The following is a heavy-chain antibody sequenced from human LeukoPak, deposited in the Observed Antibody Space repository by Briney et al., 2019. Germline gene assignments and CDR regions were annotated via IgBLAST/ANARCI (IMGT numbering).Heavy chain of an antibody. CDR3: AKDGCSSTSCYRRDLYYYYYMDV. D-gene: IGHD2-2*02. CDR1: GFTFSNAW. Sequence: GGSLRLSCAASGFTFSNAWMSWVRQAPGKGLEWVGRIKSKTDGGTTDYAAPVKGRFTISRDNSKNTLYLQMNSLRAEDTAVYYCAKDGCSSTSCYRRDLYYYYYMDVWGKGTTVTVSS. CDR2: IKSKTDGGTT. V-gene: IGHV3-15*01. J-gene: IGHJ6*03.